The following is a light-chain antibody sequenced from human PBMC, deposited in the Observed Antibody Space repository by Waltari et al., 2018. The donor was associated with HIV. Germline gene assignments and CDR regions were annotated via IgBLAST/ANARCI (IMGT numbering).Light chain of an antibody. J-gene: IGLJ2*01. CDR2: EVS. CDR1: SNDVGGYNY. Sequence: QSALTQPPSASGSPGQSVTISCTGTSNDVGGYNYVSWYQQHPGKAPKLMIYEVSERPSGVPERFSGSKSGNTASLTVSGLQAEDEADYYCSSYSGGNNFDVVFGGGTKLTVL. V-gene: IGLV2-8*01. CDR3: SSYSGGNNFDVV.